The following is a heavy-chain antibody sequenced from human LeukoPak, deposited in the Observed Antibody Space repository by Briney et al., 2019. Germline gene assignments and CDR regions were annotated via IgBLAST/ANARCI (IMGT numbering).Heavy chain of an antibody. Sequence: GGSLRLSCAASGFTFSSYSMNWVRQAPGKGLEWVSSISSSSSYIYYADSVEGRFTISRDNAKNSLYLQMNSLRAEDTAVYYCAREVGSSSYGPSYYMDVWGKGTTVTVSS. V-gene: IGHV3-21*01. CDR2: ISSSSSYI. J-gene: IGHJ6*03. CDR1: GFTFSSYS. D-gene: IGHD6-6*01. CDR3: AREVGSSSYGPSYYMDV.